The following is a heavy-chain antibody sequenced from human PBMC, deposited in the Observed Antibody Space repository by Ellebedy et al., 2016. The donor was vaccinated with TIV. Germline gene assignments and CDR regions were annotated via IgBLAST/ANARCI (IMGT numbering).Heavy chain of an antibody. Sequence: PRGSLRLSCAASRFTSSKYAMSWVRQAPGKGLGWVSTMLGSGSKTYYADSVKGRFTISRDNSKNTVYLQMDSLRAEETAVYYGAKGRGGGSDSSAPRYYFDYWGLGTLVTVSS. CDR3: AKGRGGGSDSSAPRYYFDY. J-gene: IGHJ4*02. V-gene: IGHV3-23*01. CDR2: MLGSGSKT. CDR1: RFTSSKYA. D-gene: IGHD3-22*01.